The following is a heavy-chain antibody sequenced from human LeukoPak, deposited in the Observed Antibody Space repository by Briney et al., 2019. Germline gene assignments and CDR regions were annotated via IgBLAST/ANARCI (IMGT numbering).Heavy chain of an antibody. J-gene: IGHJ3*02. CDR1: GYTFTSYA. CDR2: INAGNGNT. Sequence: ASVKVSCKASGYTFTSYAMHWVRQAPGQRLEWMGWINAGNGNTKYSQKFQGRVTITRDTSASTAYMELRSLRSEDTAVYYCARGVGVTADAFDIWGQGTMVTVSS. D-gene: IGHD2-21*02. CDR3: ARGVGVTADAFDI. V-gene: IGHV1-3*01.